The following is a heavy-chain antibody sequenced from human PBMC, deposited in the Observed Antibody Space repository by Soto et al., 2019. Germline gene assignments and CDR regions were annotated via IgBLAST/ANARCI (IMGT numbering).Heavy chain of an antibody. J-gene: IGHJ4*02. CDR2: ISGSGVST. Sequence: GGSLRLSCAAAGFTFRSYAMTWVRQAPGKGLEWVSAISGSGVSTYYADSVKGRFTISRDNSKDTLYLQMNSLSAEDTAVYYCATLQMTGPAYWGQGTSVTVSS. V-gene: IGHV3-23*01. CDR1: GFTFRSYA. CDR3: ATLQMTGPAY.